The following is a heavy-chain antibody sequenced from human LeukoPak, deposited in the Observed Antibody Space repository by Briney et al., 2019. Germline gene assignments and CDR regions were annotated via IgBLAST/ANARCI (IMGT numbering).Heavy chain of an antibody. CDR2: IYSGGST. J-gene: IGHJ4*02. CDR1: GFTFSDYY. V-gene: IGHV3-66*01. CDR3: ARAMFFGVANPFADY. Sequence: GGSLRLSCAASGFTFSDYYMSWVRQAPGKGLEWVSVIYSGGSTYYADSVKGRFTISRDNSKNTLYLQMNSLRAEDTAVYYCARAMFFGVANPFADYWGQGTLVTVSS. D-gene: IGHD3-3*01.